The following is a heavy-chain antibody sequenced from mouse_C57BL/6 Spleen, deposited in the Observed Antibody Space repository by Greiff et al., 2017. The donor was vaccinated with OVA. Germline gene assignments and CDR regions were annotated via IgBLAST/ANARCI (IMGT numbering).Heavy chain of an antibody. J-gene: IGHJ4*01. CDR1: GYTFTSYW. Sequence: QVQLKQPGAELVKPGASVKMSCKASGYTFTSYWITWVKQRPGQGLEWIGDIYPGSGSTNYNEKFKSKATLTVDTSSSTAYRQLSSLTSEDAAVDCCARLYRPGYYAMDYWGQGTSVTVSS. CDR3: ARLYRPGYYAMDY. V-gene: IGHV1-55*01. CDR2: IYPGSGST. D-gene: IGHD2-1*01.